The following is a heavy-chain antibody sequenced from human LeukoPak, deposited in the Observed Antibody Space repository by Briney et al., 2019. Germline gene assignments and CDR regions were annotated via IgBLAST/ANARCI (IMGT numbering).Heavy chain of an antibody. J-gene: IGHJ4*02. CDR2: IYLGDSDT. D-gene: IGHD6-19*01. CDR3: ARHPSYYSGWPLDY. CDR1: GHSFTNYW. Sequence: GESPKISCKGSGHSFTNYWIGWVRQMPGKGLEWMGIIYLGDSDTRYSPSFQGQVTISVDKSISTAYLQWSSLKASDTAMYYCARHPSYYSGWPLDYWGQGTLVTVSS. V-gene: IGHV5-51*01.